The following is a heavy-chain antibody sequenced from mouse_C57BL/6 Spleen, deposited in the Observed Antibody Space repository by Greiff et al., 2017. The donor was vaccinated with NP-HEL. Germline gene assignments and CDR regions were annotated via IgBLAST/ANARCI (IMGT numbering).Heavy chain of an antibody. D-gene: IGHD2-4*01. CDR1: GYAFSSYW. J-gene: IGHJ1*03. CDR3: ARRGYDYDDSFYWYFAV. V-gene: IGHV1-80*01. CDR2: IYPGDGDT. Sequence: VQLQQSGAELVKPGASVKISCKASGYAFSSYWMNWVKQRPGKGLEWIGQIYPGDGDTNYNGKFKGKATLTADKSSSTAYMQLSSLTSEDSAVYFCARRGYDYDDSFYWYFAVWGTGTTVTVSS.